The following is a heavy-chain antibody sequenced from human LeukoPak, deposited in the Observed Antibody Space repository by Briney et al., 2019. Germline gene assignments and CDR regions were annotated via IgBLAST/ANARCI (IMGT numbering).Heavy chain of an antibody. CDR2: IIPILDIV. J-gene: IGHJ2*01. CDR1: GGTFSSYA. Sequence: SVKVSCKASGGTFSSYAISWVRQAPGQGLEWMGRIIPILDIVNYAQKFQGRVTITADKSTSTAYMELSSLRSEDTAVYYCARGKRYCSTTSCYILEWYFDLWGRGTLVTVSS. CDR3: ARGKRYCSTTSCYILEWYFDL. D-gene: IGHD2-2*02. V-gene: IGHV1-69*04.